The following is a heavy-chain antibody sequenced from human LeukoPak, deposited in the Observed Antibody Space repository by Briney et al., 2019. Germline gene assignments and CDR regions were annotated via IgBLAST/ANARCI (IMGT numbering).Heavy chain of an antibody. J-gene: IGHJ4*02. CDR2: ISGSGGST. CDR3: AKVGVAGSGYYYFDY. Sequence: GGSPRLSCAASGYTFSSYAMSWVRQAPGKGLEWVSAISGSGGSTYHADSVKGRFTVSRDNSKNTLYLQMNSLRAEDTAVYYCAKVGVAGSGYYYFDYWGQGTLVTVSS. V-gene: IGHV3-23*01. CDR1: GYTFSSYA. D-gene: IGHD3-22*01.